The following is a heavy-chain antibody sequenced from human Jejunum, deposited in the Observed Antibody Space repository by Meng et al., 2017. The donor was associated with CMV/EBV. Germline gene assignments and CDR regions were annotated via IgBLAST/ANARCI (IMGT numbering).Heavy chain of an antibody. V-gene: IGHV3-53*01. J-gene: IGHJ3*02. CDR2: IYSGGIT. CDR1: FTVSSNY. D-gene: IGHD2-2*02. Sequence: FTVSSNYMSWVRQAPGKGLEWVSVIYSGGITYYADSVKGRFTISRDNSKNTLYLQMNSLRVEDTAVYYCARADCSSTSCYKSAFDIWGQGTMVTVSS. CDR3: ARADCSSTSCYKSAFDI.